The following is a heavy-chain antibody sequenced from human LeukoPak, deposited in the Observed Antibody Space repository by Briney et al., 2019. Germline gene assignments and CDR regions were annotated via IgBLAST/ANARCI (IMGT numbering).Heavy chain of an antibody. CDR2: TYYRSKWFN. J-gene: IGHJ4*02. CDR3: AREYLGGYLIY. D-gene: IGHD3-16*02. CDR1: GESVSSNNAA. Sequence: SQTPSLTCAISGESVSSNNAAWTWIRQSPSRGLEWLGRTYYRSKWFNDYAVSVKSRITINPDTSKNQFFLQLNSVTPEDTAVYYCAREYLGGYLIYWGQGTLVTVSS. V-gene: IGHV6-1*01.